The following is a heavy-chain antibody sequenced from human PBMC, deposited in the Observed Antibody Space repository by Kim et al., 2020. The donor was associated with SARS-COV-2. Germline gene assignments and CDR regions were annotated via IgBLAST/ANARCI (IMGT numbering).Heavy chain of an antibody. J-gene: IGHJ6*03. CDR2: MNPNSGNT. D-gene: IGHD6-13*01. V-gene: IGHV1-8*01. CDR3: ARGFRAAAGPFYCYYYMDV. CDR1: GYTFTSYD. Sequence: ASVKVSCKASGYTFTSYDINWVRQATGQGLEWMGWMNPNSGNTGYAQKFQGSVTMTRNTSISTAYMELSSLRSEDTAVYYCARGFRAAAGPFYCYYYMDVWGKGTTVTVSS.